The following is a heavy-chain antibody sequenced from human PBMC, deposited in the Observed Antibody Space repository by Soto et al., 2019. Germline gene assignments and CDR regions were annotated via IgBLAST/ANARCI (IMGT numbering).Heavy chain of an antibody. V-gene: IGHV4-59*08. D-gene: IGHD3-10*02. CDR2: IYYSGST. J-gene: IGHJ2*01. CDR1: GGSISSYY. CDR3: ARHGYYVPYWYFDL. Sequence: QVQLQESGPGLVKPSETLSLTCTVSGGSISSYYWSWIRQPPGKGLEWIGYIYYSGSTNYNPSLKSPVTIPVATSKNQFAPKLSSVTAADTAVYYCARHGYYVPYWYFDLWGRGTLVTVSS.